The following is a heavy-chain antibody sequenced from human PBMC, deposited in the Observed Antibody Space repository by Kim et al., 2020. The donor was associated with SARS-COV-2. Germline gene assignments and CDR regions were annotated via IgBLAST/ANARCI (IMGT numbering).Heavy chain of an antibody. Sequence: GGSLRLSCAASGFTFSSYDMHWVRQATGKGLEWVSAIGTAGDTYYPGSVKGRFTISRENAKNSLYLQMNSLRAGDTAVYYCARGTKNTRRSIVTMVRGGIDYWGQGTLVTVSS. CDR1: GFTFSSYD. J-gene: IGHJ4*02. D-gene: IGHD3-10*01. V-gene: IGHV3-13*01. CDR2: IGTAGDT. CDR3: ARGTKNTRRSIVTMVRGGIDY.